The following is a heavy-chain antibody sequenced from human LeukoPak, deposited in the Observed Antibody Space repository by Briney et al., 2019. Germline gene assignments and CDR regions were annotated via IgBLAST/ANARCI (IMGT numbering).Heavy chain of an antibody. V-gene: IGHV1-2*02. Sequence: ASVKASCKASGYTFTGYYMHWVRQAPGQGLEWMGWINPNSGGTNYAQKFQGRVTMTRDTSISTAYMELSRLRSDDTAVYYCARVKQRIAAAGTGIGYWGQGTLVTVSS. D-gene: IGHD6-13*01. J-gene: IGHJ4*02. CDR1: GYTFTGYY. CDR3: ARVKQRIAAAGTGIGY. CDR2: INPNSGGT.